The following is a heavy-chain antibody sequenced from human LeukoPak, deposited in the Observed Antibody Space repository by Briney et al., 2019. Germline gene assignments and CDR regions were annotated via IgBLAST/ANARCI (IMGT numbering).Heavy chain of an antibody. J-gene: IGHJ4*02. CDR2: IDGSSSNM. V-gene: IGHV3-11*01. Sequence: GGSLRLCCAASGFFFSDYYMSWMRQAPGKGLEWVSYIDGSSSNMYYADSEKRRFTISRHNAKNSLYLQMNRLRGQDTAVHYCVRAYTRGYSDDFDYWGQGTLVTVSS. CDR3: VRAYTRGYSDDFDY. D-gene: IGHD3-22*01. CDR1: GFFFSDYY.